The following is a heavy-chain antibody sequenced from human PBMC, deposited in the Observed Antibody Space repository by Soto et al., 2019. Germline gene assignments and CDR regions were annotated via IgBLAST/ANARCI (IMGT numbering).Heavy chain of an antibody. V-gene: IGHV3-30-3*01. CDR1: RFSFSTYA. J-gene: IGHJ3*02. Sequence: QVQLVESGGGVVQPGRSLRRSCAASRFSFSTYAIHWVRQAPGKGLEWVAGISYDGGNEYYADSVKGRFTISRDNSKSTLYLKMNSLGPDDTAVYYCARDRIGSHEIDDSLDIWGRGTMVTVSS. CDR3: ARDRIGSHEIDDSLDI. CDR2: ISYDGGNE. D-gene: IGHD1-26*01.